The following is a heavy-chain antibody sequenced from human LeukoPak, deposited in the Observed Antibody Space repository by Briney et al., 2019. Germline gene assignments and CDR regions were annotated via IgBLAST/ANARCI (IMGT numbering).Heavy chain of an antibody. Sequence: GGSLRLSCAASGLTVSRYWMTWVRQAPGKGLEWLANIKQDGSETYYVDSVKGRFTISRDNPKNKVYLQMNSLRAEDTAVYYCAKEWDYWGRGTLVTVSS. V-gene: IGHV3-7*04. J-gene: IGHJ4*02. CDR1: GLTVSRYW. CDR2: IKQDGSET. CDR3: AKEWDY.